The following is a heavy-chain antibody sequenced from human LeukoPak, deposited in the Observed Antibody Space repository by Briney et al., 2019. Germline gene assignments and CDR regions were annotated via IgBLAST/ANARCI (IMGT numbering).Heavy chain of an antibody. Sequence: PSETLSLTCTASGGSISSYYWSWIRQPAGEGLQWIGRIYTSGSTNYNPPLKSRVTMSVDTSNIQFSLKLSSVTAEDTAVYYCARKRKGAYDFDYWGQGTLVTVSS. CDR3: ARKRKGAYDFDY. J-gene: IGHJ4*02. D-gene: IGHD3-16*01. CDR2: IYTSGST. CDR1: GGSISSYY. V-gene: IGHV4-4*07.